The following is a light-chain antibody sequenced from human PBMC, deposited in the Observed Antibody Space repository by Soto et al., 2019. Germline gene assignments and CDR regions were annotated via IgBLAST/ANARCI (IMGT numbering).Light chain of an antibody. CDR3: LSYYSSLSGKV. Sequence: QSVLTQPPSVSGAPGQRVTISCTGSSSNIGAGYDVHWYQQLPGTAPKLLIYGNSNRPSGVPDRFSGSKSGTSASLAITGLQAEDEADYYCLSYYSSLSGKVFGGGTKVTVL. J-gene: IGLJ3*02. CDR2: GNS. V-gene: IGLV1-40*01. CDR1: SSNIGAGYD.